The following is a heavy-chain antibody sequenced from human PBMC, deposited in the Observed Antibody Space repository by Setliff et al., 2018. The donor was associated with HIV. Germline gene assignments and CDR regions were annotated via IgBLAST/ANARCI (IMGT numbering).Heavy chain of an antibody. CDR2: INIDGGST. Sequence: LRLSCAASGFTFSSYAMSWVRQPPGKGMVWVSRINIDGGSTNYADSVKGRFTISRDNAKNTLYLQMNGLSAEDTAVYYCARDRFRGGVGTGLAEYWGQGTVVTVSS. J-gene: IGHJ4*02. CDR3: ARDRFRGGVGTGLAEY. V-gene: IGHV3-74*01. CDR1: GFTFSSYA. D-gene: IGHD3-16*01.